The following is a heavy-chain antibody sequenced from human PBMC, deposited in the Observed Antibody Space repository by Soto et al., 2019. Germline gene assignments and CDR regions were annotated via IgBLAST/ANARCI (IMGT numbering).Heavy chain of an antibody. J-gene: IGHJ4*02. CDR3: AREVSGVQAFDY. CDR2: ISESESP. D-gene: IGHD2-8*01. V-gene: IGHV4-4*02. Sequence: QLQESGPGLVKPSGTLSLTCAVSGGSISSSDWWNWVRQPPGKGLEWIGEISESESPNYNPSLKGRVTIAIDKAKKLYSLKLDSVTAADTAVYYCAREVSGVQAFDYWGQGTLVTVSS. CDR1: GGSISSSDW.